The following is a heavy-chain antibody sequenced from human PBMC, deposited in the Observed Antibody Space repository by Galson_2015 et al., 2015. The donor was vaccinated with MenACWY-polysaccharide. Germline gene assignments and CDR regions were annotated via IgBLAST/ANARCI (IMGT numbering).Heavy chain of an antibody. Sequence: SETLSLTCTVSGDSISSRSYHWGWIRQPPGKGLEWIGIIYYRGNTYYNPSLESRVTISVDTPKNQFSLKLSSVTAADTALYYCARAPTPYCSSTSCFNKYAFDIWGQGTMVTVSS. D-gene: IGHD2-2*01. J-gene: IGHJ3*02. V-gene: IGHV4-39*01. CDR1: GDSISSRSYH. CDR3: ARAPTPYCSSTSCFNKYAFDI. CDR2: IYYRGNT.